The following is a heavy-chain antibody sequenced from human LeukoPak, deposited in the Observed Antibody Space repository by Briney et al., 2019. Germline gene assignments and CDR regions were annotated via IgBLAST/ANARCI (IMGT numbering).Heavy chain of an antibody. D-gene: IGHD4-17*01. V-gene: IGHV3-23*01. CDR2: ISGSGGST. Sequence: SGGSLRLSCAASGFTFRSYAMSCVRQAPGKGLEWVSAISGSGGSTYYADSVKGRFTISRDNSKNTLYLQMNSLRAEDTAVYYCVRGDYGDYTLFDYWGQGTLVTVSS. CDR3: VRGDYGDYTLFDY. CDR1: GFTFRSYA. J-gene: IGHJ4*02.